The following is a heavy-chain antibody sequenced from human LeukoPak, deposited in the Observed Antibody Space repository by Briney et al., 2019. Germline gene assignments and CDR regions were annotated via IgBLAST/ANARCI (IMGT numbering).Heavy chain of an antibody. V-gene: IGHV3-23*01. CDR2: IVGSGVST. D-gene: IGHD3-9*01. Sequence: GGSLRLSCAASGFTFSSYGMHWVRQAPGKGLEWVSAIVGSGVSTYYADSVKGRFTISRDNSKDTLYLQMNSLRAEDTPVYYCAKWGDYDVLTGYYDSDYWGQGTRVTVSS. CDR3: AKWGDYDVLTGYYDSDY. CDR1: GFTFSSYG. J-gene: IGHJ4*02.